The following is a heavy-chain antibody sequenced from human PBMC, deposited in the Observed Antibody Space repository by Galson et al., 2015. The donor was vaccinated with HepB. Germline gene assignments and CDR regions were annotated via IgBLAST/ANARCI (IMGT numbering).Heavy chain of an antibody. Sequence: SLRLSCAASGFIFSRFTMHWVRQAPGKGLEWVAVISYDENNKYDADSVKGRFTISRDNSKNTLYLQMNSLRAGDTAVYYCAREGDCSPPSCSYYYGLDVWGQGTTVTVSS. V-gene: IGHV3-30*04. CDR1: GFIFSRFT. D-gene: IGHD2-2*01. J-gene: IGHJ6*02. CDR3: AREGDCSPPSCSYYYGLDV. CDR2: ISYDENNK.